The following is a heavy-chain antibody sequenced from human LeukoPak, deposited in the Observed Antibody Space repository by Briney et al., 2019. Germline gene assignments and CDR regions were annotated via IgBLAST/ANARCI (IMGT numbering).Heavy chain of an antibody. J-gene: IGHJ4*02. CDR1: GFTFSRYG. V-gene: IGHV3-23*01. Sequence: AGSLRLSCAASGFTFSRYGMSWLRQAPGKGLEWVSAIRGSGGSTYYADSVKGRFTISRDNSKNTLYLQMNSLRAEDTAVYYCARSGGSKGGQGTLVTVSS. D-gene: IGHD2-2*01. CDR2: IRGSGGST. CDR3: ARSGGSK.